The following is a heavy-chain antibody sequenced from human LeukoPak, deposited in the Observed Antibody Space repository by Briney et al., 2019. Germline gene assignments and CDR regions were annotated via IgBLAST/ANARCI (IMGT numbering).Heavy chain of an antibody. J-gene: IGHJ6*03. CDR1: GFTFSSYW. V-gene: IGHV3-7*03. Sequence: GGSLRLSCAASGFTFSSYWMSWVRQAPGKGLEWVANIKQDGSEKYYVDSVKGRFTISRDNAKNSLYLQMNSLRVEDTAVYYCAQNGRVGADYYYYMDVWGKGTTVTVSS. CDR2: IKQDGSEK. D-gene: IGHD1-26*01. CDR3: AQNGRVGADYYYYMDV.